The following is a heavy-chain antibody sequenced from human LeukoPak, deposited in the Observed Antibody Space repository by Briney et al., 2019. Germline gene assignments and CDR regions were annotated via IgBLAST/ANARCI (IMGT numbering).Heavy chain of an antibody. D-gene: IGHD6-19*01. CDR3: ARVRFGNKKTNIAVAVRYFDL. V-gene: IGHV1-18*01. J-gene: IGHJ2*01. CDR2: ISAYNGNT. CDR1: GYTFTSYG. Sequence: ASVKVSCKASGYTFTSYGISWVRQAPGQGLEWMGWISAYNGNTNYAQKLQGRVTMTIDTSTSTAYMELRSLRSDDTAVYYCARVRFGNKKTNIAVAVRYFDLWGRGTLVTVSS.